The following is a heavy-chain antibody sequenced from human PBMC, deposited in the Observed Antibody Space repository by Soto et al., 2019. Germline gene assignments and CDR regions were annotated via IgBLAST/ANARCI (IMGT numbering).Heavy chain of an antibody. J-gene: IGHJ4*02. CDR1: GLTFSSYG. Sequence: GGSLRLPCAASGLTFSSYGMHWVRQAPGRGLEWVAVISYDGSNKNYADSVKGRFTISRDNSKNTVYLQMNSLRAEDTAVYYCAKGDTPVDHWGQGTLVTVSS. CDR2: ISYDGSNK. D-gene: IGHD5-18*01. CDR3: AKGDTPVDH. V-gene: IGHV3-30*18.